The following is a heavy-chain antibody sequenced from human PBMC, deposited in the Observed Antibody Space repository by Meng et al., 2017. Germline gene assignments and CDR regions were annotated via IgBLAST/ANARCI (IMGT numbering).Heavy chain of an antibody. CDR3: AKDRYGSSSWFSFYYYYGMDV. D-gene: IGHD6-13*01. CDR2: ISGSDSST. J-gene: IGHJ6*02. CDR1: GFTFSTYA. Sequence: GESLKISCAASGFTFSTYAMSWVRQAPGKGLEWVSAISGSDSSTYYADSVKGRFTILRDNSKNTLYLQMNSLRAEDTDVYYCAKDRYGSSSWFSFYYYYGMDVWGQGTTVTVSS. V-gene: IGHV3-23*01.